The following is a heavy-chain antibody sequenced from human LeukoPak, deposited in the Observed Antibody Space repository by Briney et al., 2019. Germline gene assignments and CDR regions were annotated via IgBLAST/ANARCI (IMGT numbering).Heavy chain of an antibody. V-gene: IGHV4-59*01. CDR1: GGSISSYY. Sequence: SETLSLTCTVSGGSISSYYWSWIRQPPGKGLEWIGYIYYRGSTNYNPSLKSRVTISVDTSKNQFSLKLSSVTAADTAVYYCAREENTHAFDIWGQGTMVTVSS. CDR2: IYYRGST. CDR3: AREENTHAFDI. J-gene: IGHJ3*02.